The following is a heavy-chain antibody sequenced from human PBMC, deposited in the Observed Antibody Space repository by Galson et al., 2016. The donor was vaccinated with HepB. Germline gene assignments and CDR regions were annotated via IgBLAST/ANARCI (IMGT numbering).Heavy chain of an antibody. V-gene: IGHV4-39*01. CDR1: SGSISSSRYY. CDR2: VHYSGTA. CDR3: ASHCGGDCYNNLADAFDI. Sequence: ETLSLTCTVSSGSISSSRYYWGWIRQPPRKGLEWIGSVHYSGTAYYDPSLTSRVSISVDTSKNQFSLRLSSVTAGDTAVYFCASHCGGDCYNNLADAFDIWGRGTMVTVSS. D-gene: IGHD2-21*01. J-gene: IGHJ3*02.